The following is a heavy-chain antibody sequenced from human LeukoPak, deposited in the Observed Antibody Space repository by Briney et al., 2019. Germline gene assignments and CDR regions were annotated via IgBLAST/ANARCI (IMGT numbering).Heavy chain of an antibody. V-gene: IGHV4-4*02. CDR2: IYHSGST. D-gene: IGHD3-10*01. J-gene: IGHJ6*04. CDR3: ARVHYYGTGDYGMDV. Sequence: SGTLSLTCAVSGGSISSSNWWSWVRQPPGKGLEWIGEIYHSGSTNYNPSLKSRVTISVDKSKNQFSLKLSSVTAADTAVYYCARVHYYGTGDYGMDVWGKGTTVTVSS. CDR1: GGSISSSNW.